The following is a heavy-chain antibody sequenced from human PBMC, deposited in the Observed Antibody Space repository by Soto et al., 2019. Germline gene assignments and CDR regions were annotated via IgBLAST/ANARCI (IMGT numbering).Heavy chain of an antibody. CDR1: RYIFTNYG. Sequence: QVKLVQSGVEVREPGASVKVSCKAVRYIFTNYGVSWVRQAPGQGLEWMGWITTYNGNTEYAQKFQGRVTMTTDASTSTAYMKLGSLRSDDTAIYYCARSLTGYGMDVWGQGTTVTVSS. J-gene: IGHJ6*02. CDR3: ARSLTGYGMDV. CDR2: ITTYNGNT. V-gene: IGHV1-18*01.